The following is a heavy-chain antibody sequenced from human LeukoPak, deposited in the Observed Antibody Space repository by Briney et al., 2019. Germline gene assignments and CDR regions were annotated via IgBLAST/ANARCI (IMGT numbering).Heavy chain of an antibody. CDR1: GVTVSGYW. J-gene: IGHJ4*02. CDR3: ARVPKYGDLDY. D-gene: IGHD4-17*01. V-gene: IGHV3-74*01. Sequence: PGGSLRLSCAAFGVTVSGYWMNWVRQAPGKGLVWVARINSDGSSTSHADSVKGRFTISRDNAKNILYLQMNSLRVDDTAVYYCARVPKYGDLDYWGQGTLVTVSS. CDR2: INSDGSST.